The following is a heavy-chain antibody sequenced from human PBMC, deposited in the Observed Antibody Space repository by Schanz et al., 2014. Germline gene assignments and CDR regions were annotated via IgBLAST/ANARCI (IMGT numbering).Heavy chain of an antibody. CDR3: ARDRRFFDRDDLYYFDY. J-gene: IGHJ4*02. D-gene: IGHD3-3*01. CDR1: EYSFTSYS. CDR2: INTGSGDT. V-gene: IGHV1-3*04. Sequence: QVHLVQSGAEVKRPGASVKVSCKASEYSFTSYSMHWVRQAPGQRLEWMGWINTGSGDTKYSQNFQGRVTITRDTSASTAYMELRSLRSDDTAVYYCARDRRFFDRDDLYYFDYWGQGTLVTFSS.